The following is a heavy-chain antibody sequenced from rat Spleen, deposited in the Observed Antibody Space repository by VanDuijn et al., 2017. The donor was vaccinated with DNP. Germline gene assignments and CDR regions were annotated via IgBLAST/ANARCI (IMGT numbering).Heavy chain of an antibody. D-gene: IGHD1-11*01. CDR3: ATLRRVYGMDA. J-gene: IGHJ4*01. V-gene: IGHV5S10*01. CDR2: INYDGSRT. Sequence: EVQLVKSGGGLVQPGRSLKLSCAASGFTFSDHNMAWVRQAPKKGLEWVATINYDGSRTYYRDSVKGRFTISRDNAKSTLYLQMDSVRSEDTATYYCATLRRVYGMDAWGQGASVTVSS. CDR1: GFTFSDHN.